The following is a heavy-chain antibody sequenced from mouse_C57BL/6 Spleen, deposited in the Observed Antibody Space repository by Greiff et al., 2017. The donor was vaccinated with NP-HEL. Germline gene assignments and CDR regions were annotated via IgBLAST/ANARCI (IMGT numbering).Heavy chain of an antibody. D-gene: IGHD1-2*01. CDR3: TALRRDDYAVDY. Sequence: EVQLQQSGAELVRPGASVKLSCTASGFNIKDDYMHWVKQRPEQGLEWIGWIDPENGDTEYASKFQGKATITADTSSNTAYLQLSSLTSEDAAVYYCTALRRDDYAVDYWGQGTSVTVSS. CDR2: IDPENGDT. V-gene: IGHV14-4*01. J-gene: IGHJ4*01. CDR1: GFNIKDDY.